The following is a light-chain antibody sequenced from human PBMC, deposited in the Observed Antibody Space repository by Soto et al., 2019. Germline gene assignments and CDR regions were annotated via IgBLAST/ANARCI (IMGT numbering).Light chain of an antibody. CDR3: SSYAGSNSSVV. J-gene: IGLJ2*01. V-gene: IGLV2-8*01. CDR2: EVS. CDR1: SSDVGGYNY. Sequence: QSVLTQPPSASGSPGQSVTISCTGTSSDVGGYNYVSWYQQHTGKAPKLMIYEVSKRPSGVPDRFSGSKSGNTASLTVSGFQAEDEADYYCSSYAGSNSSVVFGGRTKLTVL.